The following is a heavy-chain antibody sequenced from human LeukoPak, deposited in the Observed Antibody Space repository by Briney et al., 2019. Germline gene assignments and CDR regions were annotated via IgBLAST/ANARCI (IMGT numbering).Heavy chain of an antibody. CDR1: GFSFSSFA. J-gene: IGHJ4*02. D-gene: IGHD1-26*01. CDR3: AKRITATTGFYFDS. V-gene: IGHV3-23*01. Sequence: GGSLRLSCVGSGFSFSSFAMRWVRQGPGRGLELVSTISGGGRLTYYADSVKGRFTISRDDSKNMQFLEMSSLRPEDTAVYFCAKRITATTGFYFDSWGQGALVTVSA. CDR2: ISGGGRLT.